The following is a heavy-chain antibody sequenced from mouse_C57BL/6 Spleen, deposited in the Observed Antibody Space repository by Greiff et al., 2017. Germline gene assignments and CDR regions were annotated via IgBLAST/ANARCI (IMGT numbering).Heavy chain of an antibody. CDR1: GFSLTSYG. CDR2: IWSDGST. J-gene: IGHJ3*01. CDR3: ARHDGNYGAWFAY. V-gene: IGHV2-6-1*01. D-gene: IGHD2-1*01. Sequence: VKLVDSGPGLVAPSQSLSITSTVSGFSLTSYGVHWVRQPPGKGLEWLVVIWSDGSTTYTTALKSRLSISKDNAKSQVFLKRNSLQTDDTAMYYCARHDGNYGAWFAYCGQGTLVTVSA.